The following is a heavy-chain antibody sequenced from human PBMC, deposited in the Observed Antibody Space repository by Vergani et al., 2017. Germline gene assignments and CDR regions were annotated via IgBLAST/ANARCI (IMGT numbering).Heavy chain of an antibody. CDR2: LCPSGST. D-gene: IGHD7-27*01. CDR1: GAPISYWC. CDR3: ATGARPFDI. Sequence: QVQMQESGPGLVKTSETLSLTCPASGAPISYWCWSWLRQPAGKGLEWIGRLCPSGSTNYKPSLTSRVTMSIDTSKNQFSLKLTAVTAADTAVYYCATGARPFDIWGQGTLVTVSS. J-gene: IGHJ4*02. V-gene: IGHV4-4*07.